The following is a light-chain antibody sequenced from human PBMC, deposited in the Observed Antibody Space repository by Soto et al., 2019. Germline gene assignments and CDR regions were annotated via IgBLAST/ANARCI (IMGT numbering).Light chain of an antibody. CDR3: LHHNGYPPV. J-gene: IGKJ2*01. CDR1: QHITND. Sequence: DIQMTQSPSSLSASVGDTVTITCRASQHITNDCAWYQQKAGRAPKCLILLASRLQTGVPSRFSGSGSRTEFTLTISSLQPEDFATYYCLHHNGYPPVFGQGTKVEIK. CDR2: LAS. V-gene: IGKV1-17*01.